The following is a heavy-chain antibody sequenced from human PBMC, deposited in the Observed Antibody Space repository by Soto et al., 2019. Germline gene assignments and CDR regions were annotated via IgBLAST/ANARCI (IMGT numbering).Heavy chain of an antibody. Sequence: GGSLRLSCAASGFTFSSYDMHWVRQATGKGLEWVSAIGTAGDTYYPGSVKGRFTISRENAKNSLYLQMNSLRAGDTAVYYCAWGWGCGGSLGRFAPWGQGSLVTVSS. V-gene: IGHV3-13*04. J-gene: IGHJ5*02. CDR2: IGTAGDT. CDR1: GFTFSSYD. D-gene: IGHD3-10*01. CDR3: AWGWGCGGSLGRFAP.